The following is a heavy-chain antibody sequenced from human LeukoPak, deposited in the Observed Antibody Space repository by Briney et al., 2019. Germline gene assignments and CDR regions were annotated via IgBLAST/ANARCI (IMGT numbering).Heavy chain of an antibody. J-gene: IGHJ4*02. D-gene: IGHD1-1*01. Sequence: GGSLRLSCAASGFTFSYHWMTWVRQAPGKGLEWVANIKNDGAVKNYVDSVKGRFTISRDNAKNSLYLQMNSLRAEDTAVYYCARDYNGFDYWGQGTLVTVSS. CDR1: GFTFSYHW. CDR3: ARDYNGFDY. CDR2: IKNDGAVK. V-gene: IGHV3-7*01.